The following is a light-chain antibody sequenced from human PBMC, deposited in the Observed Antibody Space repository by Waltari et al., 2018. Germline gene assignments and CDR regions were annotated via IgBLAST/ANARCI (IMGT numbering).Light chain of an antibody. CDR2: ATS. Sequence: AIRITQSPSSLSASTGDRVTITCRASQGISSYLAWYQQKPGKAPKLLIYATSTLQSGVPSRFSGSGSGTDFTLTISRLQSEDFATYYCQQYYSYPPTFGPGTKVDIK. CDR3: QQYYSYPPT. V-gene: IGKV1-8*01. J-gene: IGKJ3*01. CDR1: QGISSY.